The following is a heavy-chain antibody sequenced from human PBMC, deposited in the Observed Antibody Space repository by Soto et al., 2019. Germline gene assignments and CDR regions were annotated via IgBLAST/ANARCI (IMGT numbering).Heavy chain of an antibody. D-gene: IGHD3-10*01. CDR2: ISYDGSNK. CDR1: GFTFSSYA. CDR3: ARDLMGGYYCSERGLGY. J-gene: IGHJ4*02. V-gene: IGHV3-30-3*01. Sequence: QVQLVESGGGVVQPGRSLRLSCAASGFTFSSYAMNWVRQAPGKGLEWVAVISYDGSNKYYADSVKGRFTISRDNSKNTLYLQMNSLRAEDTAVYYCARDLMGGYYCSERGLGYWGQGTLVTVSS.